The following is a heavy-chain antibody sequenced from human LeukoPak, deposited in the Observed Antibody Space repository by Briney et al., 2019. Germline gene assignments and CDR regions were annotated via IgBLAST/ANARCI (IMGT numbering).Heavy chain of an antibody. CDR3: ARVVWGSLFDP. J-gene: IGHJ5*02. V-gene: IGHV4-34*01. D-gene: IGHD3-16*01. Sequence: SETLSLTCAVYGGSFSGYYWSWIRQPPGKGLEWIGEINHSGSTNYNPSLKSRVTISVDTSKNQFSLKLSSVTAADTAVYYCARVVWGSLFDPWGQGTLVTVSS. CDR1: GGSFSGYY. CDR2: INHSGST.